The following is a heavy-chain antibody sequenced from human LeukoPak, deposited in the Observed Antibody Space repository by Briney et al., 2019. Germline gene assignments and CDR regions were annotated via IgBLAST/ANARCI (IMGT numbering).Heavy chain of an antibody. CDR2: ITAYNGDT. J-gene: IGHJ4*02. V-gene: IGHV1-18*01. CDR3: ARGGNSNPCDY. D-gene: IGHD4-23*01. CDR1: GYTFTSYG. Sequence: ASVKLSFTASGYTFTSYGISWVRQAPGQELEWMGWITAYNGDTNYAQKFQGRVTVTTDTSTSTAYMELRSLRSDDTAMYYCARGGNSNPCDYWGQGTLVSVTS.